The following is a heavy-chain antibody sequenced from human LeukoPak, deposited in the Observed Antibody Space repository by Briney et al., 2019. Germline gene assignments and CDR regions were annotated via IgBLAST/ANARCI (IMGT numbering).Heavy chain of an antibody. CDR2: IASDGGAK. CDR3: AREATWGQWYFDH. J-gene: IGHJ4*02. Sequence: PGGTLRLSCVASGFSLSNHGMHWVRQAPGKGLEWVSVIASDGGAKFYADSVKGRFTLSRDNSKNMFFLQMNFLTVGDTAIYYCAREATWGQWYFDHWGQGTPVTVSS. D-gene: IGHD6-19*01. CDR1: GFSLSNHG. V-gene: IGHV3-30*03.